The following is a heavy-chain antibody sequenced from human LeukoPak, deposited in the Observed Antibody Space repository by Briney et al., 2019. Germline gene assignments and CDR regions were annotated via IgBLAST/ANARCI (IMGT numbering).Heavy chain of an antibody. CDR2: INHSGST. D-gene: IGHD6-19*01. Sequence: SETLSLTCAVYGGSFSGYYWSWIRQPPGKGLEWIGEINHSGSTNYNPSLKSRVTISVDTSKNQFSLKLSSVTAVDTAVYYCARGDFMGSDNWFDPWGQGTLVTVSS. CDR3: ARGDFMGSDNWFDP. CDR1: GGSFSGYY. V-gene: IGHV4-34*01. J-gene: IGHJ5*02.